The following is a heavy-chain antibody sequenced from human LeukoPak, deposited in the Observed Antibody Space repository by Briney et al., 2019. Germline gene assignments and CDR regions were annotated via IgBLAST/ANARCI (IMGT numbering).Heavy chain of an antibody. CDR1: GGSISSSNW. CDR2: IYHTGST. V-gene: IGHV4-4*02. CDR3: ARTYGGVFDI. J-gene: IGHJ3*02. Sequence: SRTPSLPCTVSGGSISSSNWRSWVRQSPGKGLEWIGEIYHTGSTFYIPSLKSRVTMSVDKSKNQFSLKLSSVTTADTAVYYCARTYGGVFDIWSQGTRVSVPS. D-gene: IGHD3-10*01.